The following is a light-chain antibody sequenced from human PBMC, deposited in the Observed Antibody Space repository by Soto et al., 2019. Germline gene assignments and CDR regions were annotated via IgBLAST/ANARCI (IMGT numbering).Light chain of an antibody. CDR2: GNS. V-gene: IGLV1-40*01. J-gene: IGLJ1*01. Sequence: QPVLTQPPSASGAPGQRVTISCSGSDSNVGSTAVNWYQQVPGTAPKLLIYGNSNRPSGVPDRFSGSKSGTSASLAITGLQAEDEADYYCQSYDSSLSALYVFGTGTKLTVL. CDR3: QSYDSSLSALYV. CDR1: DSNVGSTA.